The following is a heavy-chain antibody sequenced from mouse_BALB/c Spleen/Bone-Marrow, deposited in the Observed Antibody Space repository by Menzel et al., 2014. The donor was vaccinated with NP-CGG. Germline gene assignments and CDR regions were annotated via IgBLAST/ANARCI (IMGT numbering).Heavy chain of an antibody. CDR2: INFSGST. V-gene: IGHV3-8*02. D-gene: IGHD2-4*01. Sequence: EVQLQQSGPSLVKPSQTLSLTCSVTGDSITSGYWNWIREFPANKLEYMGYINFSGSTYYNPSLESRISITRDTSKNQYYLHLNSVTTEDTATYYCASGGPTMITYYAMDYWGQGTSVTVSS. CDR3: ASGGPTMITYYAMDY. CDR1: GDSITSGY. J-gene: IGHJ4*01.